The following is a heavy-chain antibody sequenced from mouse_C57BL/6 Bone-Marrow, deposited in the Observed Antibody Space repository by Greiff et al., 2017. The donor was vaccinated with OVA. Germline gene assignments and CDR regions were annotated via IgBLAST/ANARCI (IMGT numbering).Heavy chain of an antibody. D-gene: IGHD1-1*01. CDR3: ARRDYYGREVYWYFDV. CDR1: GYTFTSYG. Sequence: VKVVESGAELARPGASVKLSCKASGYTFTSYGISWVKQRTGQGLEWIGEIYPRSGNTYYNEKFKGKATLTADKSSSTAYMELRSLTSEDSAVYFCARRDYYGREVYWYFDVWGTGTTVTISS. CDR2: IYPRSGNT. J-gene: IGHJ1*03. V-gene: IGHV1-81*01.